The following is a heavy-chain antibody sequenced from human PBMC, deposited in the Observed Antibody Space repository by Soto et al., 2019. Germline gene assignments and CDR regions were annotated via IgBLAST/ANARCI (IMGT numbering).Heavy chain of an antibody. CDR1: GFTFSSYA. D-gene: IGHD3-22*01. J-gene: IGHJ4*02. CDR3: ARTTYYYDSSGCR. V-gene: IGHV3-30-3*01. CDR2: ISYDGSNK. Sequence: LRLSCAASGFTFSSYAMHWVRQAPGKGLEWVAVISYDGSNKYYADSVKGRFPISRDSSKNTLYLQMNSLRAEDTAVYYCARTTYYYDSSGCRWGQGTLVTVSS.